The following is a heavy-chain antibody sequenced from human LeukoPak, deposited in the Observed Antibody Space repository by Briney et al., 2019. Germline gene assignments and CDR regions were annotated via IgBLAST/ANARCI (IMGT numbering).Heavy chain of an antibody. CDR1: GFTFSSYS. V-gene: IGHV3-21*01. Sequence: PGGSLRLSCAASGFTFSSYSMNWVRQAPGKGLEWVSSISSSSYIYYADSVKGRFTISRDNAKNSLYLQMNSLRAEDTAVYYCARDQAPCGDDPDYWGQGTLVTVSS. CDR3: ARDQAPCGDDPDY. D-gene: IGHD5-12*01. J-gene: IGHJ4*02. CDR2: ISSSSYI.